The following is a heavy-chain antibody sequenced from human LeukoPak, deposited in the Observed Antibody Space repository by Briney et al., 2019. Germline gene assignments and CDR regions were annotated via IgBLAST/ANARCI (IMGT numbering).Heavy chain of an antibody. J-gene: IGHJ2*01. CDR3: ASRPYCSSTSCYGPRWYFDL. V-gene: IGHV4-38-2*01. Sequence: GSLRLSCAASGFTFSSYAMSWVRQAPGKGLEWIGSIYYSGSTYYNPSLKSRVTISVDTSKNQFSLKLSSVTAADTAVYYCASRPYCSSTSCYGPRWYFDLWGRGTLVTVSS. D-gene: IGHD2-2*01. CDR2: IYYSGST. CDR1: GFTFSSYA.